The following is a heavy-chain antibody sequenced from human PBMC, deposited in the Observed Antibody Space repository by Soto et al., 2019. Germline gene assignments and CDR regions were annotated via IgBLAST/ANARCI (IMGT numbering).Heavy chain of an antibody. CDR3: ARHYSAMGV. CDR2: IYSDNNT. J-gene: IGHJ6*02. Sequence: EVQLVETGGDLIQPGGSLRLSCAASGFTVSSDSMTWVRQAPGKGLEWISIIYSDNNTDYADSVKGRFSISRDTSKNILYLQMNSLRAEDTAEYYCARHYSAMGVWGQGTTVTVCS. CDR1: GFTVSSDS. V-gene: IGHV3-53*02.